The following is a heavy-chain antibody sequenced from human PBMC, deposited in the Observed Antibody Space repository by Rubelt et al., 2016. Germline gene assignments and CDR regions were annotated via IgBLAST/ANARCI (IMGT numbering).Heavy chain of an antibody. J-gene: IGHJ4*02. V-gene: IGHV3-30*19. CDR2: ISYDGSNK. D-gene: IGHD6-19*01. Sequence: QVQLVESGGGVVQPGRSLRLSCAASGFTFSSYGMHWVRQAPGKGLEWVAVISYDGSNKYYADSVKGRFTISRDNSKNTLYLQMNSLRAEDTAVYYCAKGLNSYGMNIAVAGSLPEDYWGQGTLVTVSS. CDR1: GFTFSSYG. CDR3: AKGLNSYGMNIAVAGSLPEDY.